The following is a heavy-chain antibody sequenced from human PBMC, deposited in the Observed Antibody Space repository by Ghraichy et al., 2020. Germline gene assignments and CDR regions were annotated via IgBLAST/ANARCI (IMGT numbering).Heavy chain of an antibody. CDR2: ISGSGGST. CDR3: AKDVQTMETVTTLLDY. V-gene: IGHV3-23*01. J-gene: IGHJ4*02. D-gene: IGHD4-17*01. CDR1: GFTFSSYA. Sequence: GGSLRLSCAASGFTFSSYAMSWVRQAPGKGLEWVSAISGSGGSTYYADSVKGRFTISRDNSKNTLYLQMNSLRAEDTAVYYCAKDVQTMETVTTLLDYWGQGTLVTVSS.